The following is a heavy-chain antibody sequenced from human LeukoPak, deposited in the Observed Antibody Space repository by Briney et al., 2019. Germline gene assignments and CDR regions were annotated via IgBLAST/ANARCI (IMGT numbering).Heavy chain of an antibody. CDR3: ARGGCSSISCYYYYGMDV. CDR1: GVSISNSY. CDR2: ISYSGST. V-gene: IGHV4-59*13. D-gene: IGHD2-2*01. J-gene: IGHJ6*02. Sequence: SETLSLTCTVSGVSISNSYWSWIRQPPGKGLEWIGYISYSGSTNYNPSLTSRVTISVDTSKSQFSLKLSSVTTGDTALYYCARGGCSSISCYYYYGMDVWGQGTTVTVSS.